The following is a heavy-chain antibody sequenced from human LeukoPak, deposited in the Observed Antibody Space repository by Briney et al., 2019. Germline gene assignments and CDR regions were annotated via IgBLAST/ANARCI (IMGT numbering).Heavy chain of an antibody. CDR3: AVLLRTLQLLDF. CDR2: INPGGGGT. J-gene: IGHJ4*02. Sequence: ASVKVSCKASGYTFTNHYMHWVRQAPGQGLEWMGKINPGGGGTTYAQKVQGRVTMTRDKSTSTVYMELSSLRSEDTAMYYCAVLLRTLQLLDFWGQGTLVTVSS. D-gene: IGHD3-10*01. CDR1: GYTFTNHY. V-gene: IGHV1-46*01.